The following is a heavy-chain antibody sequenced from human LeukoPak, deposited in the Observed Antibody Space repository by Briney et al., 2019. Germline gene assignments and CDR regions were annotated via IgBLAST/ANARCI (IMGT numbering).Heavy chain of an antibody. Sequence: GGSLRLSCAASGFTFSSYAMHWVRQAPGKGLEWVAVISYDGSNKYYADSVKGRFTISRDNSKNTLYLQMNSLRAEDTAVYYCARPLEYSSSSGLGYYYYMDVWGKGTTVTASS. CDR1: GFTFSSYA. CDR3: ARPLEYSSSSGLGYYYYMDV. V-gene: IGHV3-30*04. CDR2: ISYDGSNK. D-gene: IGHD6-6*01. J-gene: IGHJ6*03.